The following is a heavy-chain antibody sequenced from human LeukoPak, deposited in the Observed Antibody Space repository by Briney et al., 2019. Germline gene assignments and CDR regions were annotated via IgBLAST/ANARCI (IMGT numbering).Heavy chain of an antibody. CDR2: ISSSSSYT. D-gene: IGHD2-21*01. CDR3: ARDLGELGFDY. V-gene: IGHV3-21*01. J-gene: IGHJ4*02. Sequence: AGGSLRLSCAASGFTFSSYSMNWVRQAPGKGLEWVSSISSSSSYTYYADSVKGRFTISRDNAKNSLYLQMNSLRAEDTAVYYCARDLGELGFDYWGQGTLVTVSS. CDR1: GFTFSSYS.